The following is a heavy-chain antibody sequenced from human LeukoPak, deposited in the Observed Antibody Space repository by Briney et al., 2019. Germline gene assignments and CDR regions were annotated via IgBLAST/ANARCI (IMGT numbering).Heavy chain of an antibody. J-gene: IGHJ4*02. D-gene: IGHD2-2*01. CDR1: GLTFTDEY. CDR3: ARDPKSQLLLDY. CDR2: INPYSGAI. V-gene: IGHV1-2*02. Sequence: ASVTVSCKSSGLTFTDEYIHWVRQASGQGLEWMGWINPYSGAINYAQKFQGRVTLTRDTSISTAYMELSRLTSGDTAVYYCARDPKSQLLLDYWGQGTLVTVSS.